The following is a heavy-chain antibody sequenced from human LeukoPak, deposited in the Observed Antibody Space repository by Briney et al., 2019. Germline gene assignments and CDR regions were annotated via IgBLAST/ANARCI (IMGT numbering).Heavy chain of an antibody. D-gene: IGHD6-6*01. J-gene: IGHJ3*02. CDR2: IYYSGST. V-gene: IGHV4-59*08. CDR1: GGSISSYY. Sequence: PSETLSLTRTVSGGSISSYYWSWIRQPPGKGLEWIGYIYYSGSTNYNPSLKSRVTISVDTSKNQFSLKLSSVTAADTAVYYCASTMRGSSSDAFDIWGQGTMVTVSS. CDR3: ASTMRGSSSDAFDI.